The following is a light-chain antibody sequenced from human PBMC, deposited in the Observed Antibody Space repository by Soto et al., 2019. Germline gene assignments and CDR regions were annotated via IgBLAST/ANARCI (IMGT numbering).Light chain of an antibody. Sequence: QSVLTQPPSVSGAPGRRVTISCTGTSSNIGAGYAVHWYQQVPGTAPKLLIYANTNRPAGVSDRFSGSKSGTSASLAITGLRAEDEADYYCQAYDNSLGGSYVFGTGTKLTVL. CDR1: SSNIGAGYA. CDR2: ANT. J-gene: IGLJ1*01. V-gene: IGLV1-40*01. CDR3: QAYDNSLGGSYV.